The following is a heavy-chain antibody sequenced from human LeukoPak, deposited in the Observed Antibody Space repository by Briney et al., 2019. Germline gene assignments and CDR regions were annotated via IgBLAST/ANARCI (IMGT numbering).Heavy chain of an antibody. J-gene: IGHJ3*02. CDR3: ASRYCSSTSCYVFAFDI. D-gene: IGHD2-2*01. Sequence: GESLRISCKGSGYSFTNYWISWVRQMPGKGLEWMGRIDPSDSYTNYSPSFQGHVTISADKSISTAYLQWSSLKASDTAMYYCASRYCSSTSCYVFAFDIWGQGTMVTVSS. CDR1: GYSFTNYW. CDR2: IDPSDSYT. V-gene: IGHV5-10-1*01.